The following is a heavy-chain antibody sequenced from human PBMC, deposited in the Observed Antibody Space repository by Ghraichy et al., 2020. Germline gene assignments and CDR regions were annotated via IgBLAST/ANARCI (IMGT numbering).Heavy chain of an antibody. Sequence: GGSLRLSCAASGFTFSSYGMHWVRQAPGKGLEWVAVISFDGNNKYYADSVKGRFTVSRDDSKNTLFLQMNNLRAEDTAVYYCAKCIEPELYYGMDVWGQGTTVTVSS. V-gene: IGHV3-30*18. CDR1: GFTFSSYG. J-gene: IGHJ6*02. D-gene: IGHD1-14*01. CDR2: ISFDGNNK. CDR3: AKCIEPELYYGMDV.